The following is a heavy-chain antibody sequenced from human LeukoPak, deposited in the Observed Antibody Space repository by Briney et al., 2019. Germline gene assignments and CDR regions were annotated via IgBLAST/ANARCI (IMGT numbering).Heavy chain of an antibody. CDR2: IYYSGST. D-gene: IGHD3-22*01. CDR1: GGSISSYY. Sequence: SETLSLTCTVSGGSISSYYWSWIRQPPGKGLEWIGYIYYSGSTNYNPSLKSRVTISVDTSKNQFSLKLTSVTAADTAVYYCARAPLRTYYYDSSGPQHDAFDIWGQGTMVTVSS. V-gene: IGHV4-59*12. CDR3: ARAPLRTYYYDSSGPQHDAFDI. J-gene: IGHJ3*02.